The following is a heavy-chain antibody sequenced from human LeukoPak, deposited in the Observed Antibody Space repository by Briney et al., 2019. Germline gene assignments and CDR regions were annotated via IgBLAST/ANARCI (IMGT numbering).Heavy chain of an antibody. D-gene: IGHD5-12*01. Sequence: SETLSLTCAVYGGSFSGYYWSWIRQPPGKGLEWIGEINHSGSTNYNPSLKSRVTISVDTSKNQFSLKLSSVTAADTAVYYCARGNGGYDYYWGQGTLVTVSS. CDR1: GGSFSGYY. CDR3: ARGNGGYDYY. CDR2: INHSGST. J-gene: IGHJ4*02. V-gene: IGHV4-34*01.